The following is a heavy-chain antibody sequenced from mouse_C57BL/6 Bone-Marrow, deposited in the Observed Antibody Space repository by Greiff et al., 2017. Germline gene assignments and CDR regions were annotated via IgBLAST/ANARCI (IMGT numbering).Heavy chain of an antibody. CDR3: ARLGVTTSACGDAMDY. CDR1: GYTFTSYW. V-gene: IGHV1-64*01. J-gene: IGHJ4*01. D-gene: IGHD2-2*01. CDR2: IHPNSGST. Sequence: QVQLQQPGAELVKPGASVKLSCKASGYTFTSYWMHWVKQRPGQGLEWIGMIHPNSGSTNYNEKFKSKATLTVDKSSRTAYMQLSSLKSEDSAFYDCARLGVTTSACGDAMDYWGQGTSVTVSS.